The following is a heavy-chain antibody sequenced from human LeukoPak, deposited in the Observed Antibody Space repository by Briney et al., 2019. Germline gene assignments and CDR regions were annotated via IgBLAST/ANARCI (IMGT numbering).Heavy chain of an antibody. V-gene: IGHV3-21*04. D-gene: IGHD6-13*01. CDR2: ISSSSSYI. J-gene: IGHJ2*01. Sequence: GGSLRLSCAASGFTFSSYSMNWVRQAPGKGLEWVSSISSSSSYIYYADSVTGRFTISRDNAKNTLYLQMNSLRAEDTAVYYCAKDSEYSSSWYTYWYFDLWGRGTLVTVSS. CDR1: GFTFSSYS. CDR3: AKDSEYSSSWYTYWYFDL.